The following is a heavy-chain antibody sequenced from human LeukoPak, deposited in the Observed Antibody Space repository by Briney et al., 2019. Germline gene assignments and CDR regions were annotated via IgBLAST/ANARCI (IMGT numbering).Heavy chain of an antibody. D-gene: IGHD5-24*01. J-gene: IGHJ3*02. V-gene: IGHV1-2*02. CDR2: INPNSGGT. Sequence: ASARVSCKASGYTFTGYYMHWVRQAPGQGLEWVGWINPNSGGTKFAQNFQGRVTMTGDTSISTAYMELSRLTSDDTAMYYCARDRNGYNDDAFDIWGQGTMVTVSS. CDR3: ARDRNGYNDDAFDI. CDR1: GYTFTGYY.